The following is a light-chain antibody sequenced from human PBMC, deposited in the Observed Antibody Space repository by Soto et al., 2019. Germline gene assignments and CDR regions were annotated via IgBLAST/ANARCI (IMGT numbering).Light chain of an antibody. CDR1: RGISTW. J-gene: IGKJ2*01. CDR3: QQANSFPYT. Sequence: DLQMTQSPSSVSASVGDRVTITCRASRGISTWLAWYQQKPGKAPKLLIYTASSLQRGVRSRFSGSGSGTDFTLTINGLQPEDFATYYCQQANSFPYTFGQGTKV. V-gene: IGKV1-12*01. CDR2: TAS.